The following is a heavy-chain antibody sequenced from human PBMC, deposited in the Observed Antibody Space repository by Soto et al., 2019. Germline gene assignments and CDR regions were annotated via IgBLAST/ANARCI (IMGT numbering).Heavy chain of an antibody. Sequence: PGGSLRLSCAASGITLSNYGMHWVRQAPGKGLEWLAVISSDGSNTFYADSVKGRLTISRDNSKSTLYLQMDSLRTEDTAVYFCAASGRAYNSGAHHAYYGMDIWGQVTTVTVSS. CDR2: ISSDGSNT. V-gene: IGHV3-30*03. J-gene: IGHJ6*02. D-gene: IGHD1-20*01. CDR1: GITLSNYG. CDR3: AASGRAYNSGAHHAYYGMDI.